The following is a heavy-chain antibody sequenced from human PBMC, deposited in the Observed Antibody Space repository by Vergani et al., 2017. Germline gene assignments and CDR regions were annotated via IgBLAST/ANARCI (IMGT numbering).Heavy chain of an antibody. CDR2: ISSSGSTI. J-gene: IGHJ4*02. D-gene: IGHD6-6*01. CDR3: AKDEYSSSSYYFDY. Sequence: EVQLVESGGGLVQPGGSLRLSCAASGFTFSSYEMNWVRQAPGKGLEWVSYISSSGSTIYYADSVKGRFTISRDNAKNSLYLQMNSLRAEDTAVYYCAKDEYSSSSYYFDYWGQGTLVTVSS. CDR1: GFTFSSYE. V-gene: IGHV3-48*03.